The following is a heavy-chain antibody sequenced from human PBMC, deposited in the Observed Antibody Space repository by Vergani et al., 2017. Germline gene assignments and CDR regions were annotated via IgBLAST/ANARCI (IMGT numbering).Heavy chain of an antibody. V-gene: IGHV3-23*01. J-gene: IGHJ6*03. CDR2: ISGSGGST. D-gene: IGHD6-6*01. CDR3: AKERASIAARKVYDYMDV. CDR1: GFTFSSHA. Sequence: EVQLLESGGGLVQPGGSLRLSCAASGFTFSSHAMSWVRQAPGKGLEWVSAISGSGGSTYYADSVKGRFTISRDNSKNTLYLQMNSLRAEDTAVYYCAKERASIAARKVYDYMDVWGKGTTVTVSS.